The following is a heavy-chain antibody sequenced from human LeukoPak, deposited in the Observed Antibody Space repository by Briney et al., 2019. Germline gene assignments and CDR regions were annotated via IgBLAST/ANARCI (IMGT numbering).Heavy chain of an antibody. CDR2: NIPIFGTA. D-gene: IGHD6-13*01. J-gene: IGHJ4*02. V-gene: IGHV1-69*05. CDR1: GGTFSSSA. Sequence: SVKVSCKASGGTFSSSAISWVRQAPGPGLEWMGGNIPIFGTANYAPKFQGKVTITTDESTSTAYMELSSLRSEDTAVYYCARESSSWPFDYWGQGTLVTVSS. CDR3: ARESSSWPFDY.